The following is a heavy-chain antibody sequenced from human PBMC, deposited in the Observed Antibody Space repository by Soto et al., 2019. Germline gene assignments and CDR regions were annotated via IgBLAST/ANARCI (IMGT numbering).Heavy chain of an antibody. D-gene: IGHD2-2*01. J-gene: IGHJ5*02. CDR3: XXXQGYCISTSCYGYNWFDP. CDR2: IYHSGST. V-gene: IGHV4-4*02. Sequence: LTCAVSGGSISSSNWWSWVRQPPGKGMEWIGEIYHSGSTNYNPSLKSRVTISVDKSKNQFSLKLSSVTAADTAGYNRXXXQGYCISTSCYGYNWFDPWGQGTLVTVSS. CDR1: GGSISSSNW.